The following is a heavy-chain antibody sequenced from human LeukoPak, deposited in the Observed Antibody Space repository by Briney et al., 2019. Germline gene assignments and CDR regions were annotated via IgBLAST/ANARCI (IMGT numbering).Heavy chain of an antibody. D-gene: IGHD3-22*01. J-gene: IGHJ4*02. CDR1: GGSFSGYY. V-gene: IGHV4-59*01. Sequence: SETLSLTCAVYGGSFSGYYWSWIRQPPGKGLEWIGYIYYSGSTNYNPSLKSRVTISVDTSKNQFSLKLSSVTAADTAVYYCAREYDSSGYYYGYFDYWGQGTLVTVSS. CDR2: IYYSGST. CDR3: AREYDSSGYYYGYFDY.